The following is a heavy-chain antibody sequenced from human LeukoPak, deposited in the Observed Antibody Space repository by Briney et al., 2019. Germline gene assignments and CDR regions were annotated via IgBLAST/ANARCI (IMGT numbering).Heavy chain of an antibody. D-gene: IGHD2/OR15-2a*01. J-gene: IGHJ3*02. CDR2: IDDSGNT. CDR1: GGSISRYY. CDR3: ARGGPESNI. Sequence: SETLSLTCAVSGGSISRYYWSWIRRPPGKGLEWIGYIDDSGNTNYNPSLKSQVTISVDKSKNQFSLKLSSVTAAGTAVYYCARGGPESNIWGQGTMVTVSS. V-gene: IGHV4-59*01.